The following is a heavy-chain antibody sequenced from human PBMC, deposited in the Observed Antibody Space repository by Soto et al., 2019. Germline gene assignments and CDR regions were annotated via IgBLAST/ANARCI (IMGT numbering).Heavy chain of an antibody. V-gene: IGHV1-8*01. CDR2: MNPNSGNT. D-gene: IGHD2-2*01. Sequence: QVQLVQSGAEVKKPGASVKVSCKASGYTFTSYDINWVRQATGQGLEWMGWMNPNSGNTGYAQKFQGRVTMTRNTSISTAYMELSSLRSEDTAVYYCARGGYCISTSCYPSNWFDPWGQGTLVTVSS. CDR3: ARGGYCISTSCYPSNWFDP. CDR1: GYTFTSYD. J-gene: IGHJ5*02.